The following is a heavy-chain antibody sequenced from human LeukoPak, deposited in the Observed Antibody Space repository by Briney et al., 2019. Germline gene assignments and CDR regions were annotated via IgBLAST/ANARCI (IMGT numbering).Heavy chain of an antibody. CDR1: GYTFTGYY. CDR2: INPNSGGT. Sequence: ASVKVSCKASGYTFTGYYMHWVRQAPGQGLEWMGRINPNSGGTNYAQKFQGRVTMTRDTSISTAYMEPSRLRSDDTAVYYCARVLMYFDWLLAEYYYYGMDVWGQGTTVTVSS. CDR3: ARVLMYFDWLLAEYYYYGMDV. J-gene: IGHJ6*02. V-gene: IGHV1-2*06. D-gene: IGHD3-9*01.